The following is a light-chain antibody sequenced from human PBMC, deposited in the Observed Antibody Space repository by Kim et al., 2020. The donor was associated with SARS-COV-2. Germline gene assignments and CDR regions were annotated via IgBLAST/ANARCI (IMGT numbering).Light chain of an antibody. V-gene: IGKV3-20*01. Sequence: VSPAERATLACRASQSVSSSYLAWYQQKPGQAPRLLIYGASSRATGIPDRFSGSGSGTDFTLTISRLEPEDFAVYYCQQYGSSPSFGPGTKVDIK. CDR3: QQYGSSPS. CDR1: QSVSSSY. CDR2: GAS. J-gene: IGKJ3*01.